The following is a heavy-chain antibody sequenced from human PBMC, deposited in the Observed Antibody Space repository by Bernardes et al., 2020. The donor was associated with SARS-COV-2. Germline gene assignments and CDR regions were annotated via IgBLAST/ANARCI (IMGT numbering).Heavy chain of an antibody. Sequence: SVKVSCKVSVYTLTELFMLWVRPAPGKGLEWMGGFDPEDGETIYAQKFQGRVTMTEDTSTDTAYIELSNLRSEDTAVYYCATDTYFRALLDYWGQGTLVTVSS. J-gene: IGHJ4*02. CDR1: VYTLTELF. CDR3: ATDTYFRALLDY. V-gene: IGHV1-24*01. CDR2: FDPEDGET.